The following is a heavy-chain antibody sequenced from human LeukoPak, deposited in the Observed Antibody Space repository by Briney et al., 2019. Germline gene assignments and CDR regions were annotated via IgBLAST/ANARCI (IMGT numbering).Heavy chain of an antibody. V-gene: IGHV1-69*01. CDR2: IXXIFGTA. CDR1: GXXXSSYX. J-gene: IGHJ6*03. D-gene: IGHD2-2*01. Sequence: SGXXXSSYXXXXXRXAPGXXXEWXGXIXXIFGTANYAQKFQGRVTITADESTSTAYMELSSLRSEDTAVYYCARDCSSTSCSTPYYMDVWGKGTTVTVSS. CDR3: ARDCSSTSCSTPYYMDV.